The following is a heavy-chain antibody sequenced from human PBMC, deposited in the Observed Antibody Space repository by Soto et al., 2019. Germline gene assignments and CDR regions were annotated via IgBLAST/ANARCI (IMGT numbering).Heavy chain of an antibody. CDR1: GFTVSSNY. J-gene: IGHJ4*02. CDR2: IYSGGST. CDR3: ARDGGYCSSTSCYYYFDY. D-gene: IGHD2-2*01. V-gene: IGHV3-53*01. Sequence: GGSLRLSCAASGFTVSSNYMSWVRQAPGKGLEWVSVIYSGGSTYYADSVKGRFTISRDNSKNTLYLQMNSLRAEDTAAYYCARDGGYCSSTSCYYYFDYWGQGTLVTVSS.